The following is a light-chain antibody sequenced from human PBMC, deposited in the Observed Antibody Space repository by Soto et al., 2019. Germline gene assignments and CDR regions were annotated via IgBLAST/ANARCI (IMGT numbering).Light chain of an antibody. CDR1: QSISSW. J-gene: IGKJ4*01. CDR3: QQYESYPMT. Sequence: DSQMTQYPSTLSASIGDRVTITCRSGQSISSWLAWYQQKPGKAPKLLISKASTLQSGVPPRFSGRGCGTAFALTISSLQPDDFATYYCQQYESYPMTFGGGTKVEIK. CDR2: KAS. V-gene: IGKV1-5*03.